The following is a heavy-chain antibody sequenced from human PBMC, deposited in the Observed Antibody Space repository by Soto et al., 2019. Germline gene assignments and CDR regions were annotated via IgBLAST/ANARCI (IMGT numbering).Heavy chain of an antibody. D-gene: IGHD1-20*01. V-gene: IGHV3-9*01. CDR1: GFTFGNLA. Sequence: GGSLRLSCATSGFTFGNLAMYWVRQAPGKGLEWVSGISWNSGTIGYADSVKGRFTISRDYARISLYLQMNSLRAEDTALYYCAKDVYDWKGFDYWGQGTLVTVSS. CDR3: AKDVYDWKGFDY. J-gene: IGHJ4*02. CDR2: ISWNSGTI.